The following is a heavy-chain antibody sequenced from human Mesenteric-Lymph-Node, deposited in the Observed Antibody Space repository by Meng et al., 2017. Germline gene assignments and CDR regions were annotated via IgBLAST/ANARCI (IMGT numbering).Heavy chain of an antibody. D-gene: IGHD2-15*01. J-gene: IGHJ4*02. CDR3: SGVPNTPHCSGGSGHEVYFDY. CDR1: GFTFSSYD. CDR2: IWYDGSNK. V-gene: IGHV3-33*01. Sequence: GESLKISCAASGFTFSSYDMHWVRQAPGKGLEWVAVIWYDGSNKYYADSVKGRFTISRDNSKNTQYLQMNSLRSEDTAVYYCSGVPNTPHCSGGSGHEVYFDYWGQGTLVTVSS.